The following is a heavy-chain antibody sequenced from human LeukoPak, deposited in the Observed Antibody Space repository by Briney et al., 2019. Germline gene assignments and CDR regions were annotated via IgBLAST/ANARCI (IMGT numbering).Heavy chain of an antibody. Sequence: ASVKVSCKASGYTFTSYAMHWVRQAPGQRLEWMGWINPNSGGTNYAQKFQGRVTMTRDTSISTAYMELSRLRSDDTAVYYCATRYCSSTSCYPSPWGQGTLVTVSS. V-gene: IGHV1-2*02. CDR2: INPNSGGT. D-gene: IGHD2-2*01. J-gene: IGHJ5*02. CDR1: GYTFTSYA. CDR3: ATRYCSSTSCYPSP.